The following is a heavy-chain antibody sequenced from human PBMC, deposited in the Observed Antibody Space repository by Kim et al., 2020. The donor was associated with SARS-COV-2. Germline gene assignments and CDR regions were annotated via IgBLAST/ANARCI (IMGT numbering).Heavy chain of an antibody. CDR3: ARSLGYGSRKRGIDV. V-gene: IGHV1-2*06. D-gene: IGHD3-10*01. CDR2: INPNSGGT. CDR1: GYTFTGYY. Sequence: ASVKVSCKASGYTFTGYYMHWVRQAPGQGLEWMGRINPNSGGTNYAQKFQGRVTMTRDTSISTAYMELSRLRSDDTAVYYCARSLGYGSRKRGIDVWGQGTTVTVSS. J-gene: IGHJ6*02.